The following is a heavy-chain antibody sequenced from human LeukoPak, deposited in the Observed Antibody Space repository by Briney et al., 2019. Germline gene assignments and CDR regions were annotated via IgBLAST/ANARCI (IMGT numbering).Heavy chain of an antibody. J-gene: IGHJ4*02. D-gene: IGHD1-1*01. Sequence: GASVKVSCKASGYTFTSYGISWVRQAPGQGLEWMGWISAYNGNTNYAQKLQGRVTMTTDTSTSTAYMELRSLRSDDTAVYYCARDHANWNDYPSDYWGQGTLVTVSS. CDR2: ISAYNGNT. V-gene: IGHV1-18*01. CDR1: GYTFTSYG. CDR3: ARDHANWNDYPSDY.